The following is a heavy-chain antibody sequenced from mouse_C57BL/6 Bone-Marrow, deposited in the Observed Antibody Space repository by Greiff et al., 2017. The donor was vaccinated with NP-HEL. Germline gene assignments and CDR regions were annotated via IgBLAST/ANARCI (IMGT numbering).Heavy chain of an antibody. J-gene: IGHJ2*01. CDR3: ARKTTVVANFDY. V-gene: IGHV1-50*01. CDR2: IDPSDSYT. D-gene: IGHD1-1*01. CDR1: GYTFTSYW. Sequence: QVQLQQPGAELVKPGASVKLSCKASGYTFTSYWMQWVKQRPGQGLEWIGEIDPSDSYTNYNQKFKGKATLTVDTSSSTAYMQLSSLTSEDSAVYYCARKTTVVANFDYWGQGTTLTVSS.